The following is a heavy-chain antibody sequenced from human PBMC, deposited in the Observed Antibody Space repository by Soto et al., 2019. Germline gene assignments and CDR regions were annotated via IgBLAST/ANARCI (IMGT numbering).Heavy chain of an antibody. CDR3: ARDQIPPSWAIYYYYYYGMDV. CDR2: ISSSSSYI. Sequence: GGSLRLSCAASGFTFSSYSMNWVRQAPGKGLEWVSSISSSSSYIYYADSVKGRFTISRDNAKNSLYLQMNSLRAEDTAVYYCARDQIPPSWAIYYYYYYGMDVWGQGTTVNVSS. V-gene: IGHV3-21*01. D-gene: IGHD3-3*02. J-gene: IGHJ6*02. CDR1: GFTFSSYS.